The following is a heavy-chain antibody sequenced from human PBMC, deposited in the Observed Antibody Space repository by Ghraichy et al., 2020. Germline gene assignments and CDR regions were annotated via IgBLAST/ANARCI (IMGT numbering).Heavy chain of an antibody. J-gene: IGHJ4*02. D-gene: IGHD3-22*01. V-gene: IGHV3-11*01. Sequence: GGSLRLSCAASGFTFSDYYMSWIRQAPGKGLEWVSYISSSGSTIYYADSVKGRFTISRDNAKNSLYLQMNSLRAEDTAVYYCASTKGKSYDSSRYYFDYWGQGTLVTVSS. CDR2: ISSSGSTI. CDR1: GFTFSDYY. CDR3: ASTKGKSYDSSRYYFDY.